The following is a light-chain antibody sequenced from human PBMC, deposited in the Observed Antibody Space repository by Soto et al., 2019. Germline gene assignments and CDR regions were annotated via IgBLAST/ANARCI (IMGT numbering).Light chain of an antibody. V-gene: IGKV3-15*01. Sequence: EIVMTQSPATVSVSPGERATLSCRASQSANSNLAWYQQKPGQAPRLLIYGASTRATGIPARFSGSGSGTEFTLSISSLQSEDFAVYYCQQYNNWPLTFGQGTKVDIK. CDR2: GAS. J-gene: IGKJ1*01. CDR3: QQYNNWPLT. CDR1: QSANSN.